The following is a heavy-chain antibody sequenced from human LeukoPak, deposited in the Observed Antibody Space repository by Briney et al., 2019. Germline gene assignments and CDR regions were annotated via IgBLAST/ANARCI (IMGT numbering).Heavy chain of an antibody. CDR2: IYPGDSDT. J-gene: IGHJ4*02. D-gene: IGHD5-24*01. CDR1: GYSFTNYW. Sequence: GESLKISCKGSGYSFTNYWIGWVRQMPGKGLEWMEIIYPGDSDTRYSPSFQGQVTISADTSISTSYLQWSSLRASDTAMYYCARPRDVDSYYFDYWGQGTLVTVSS. CDR3: ARPRDVDSYYFDY. V-gene: IGHV5-51*01.